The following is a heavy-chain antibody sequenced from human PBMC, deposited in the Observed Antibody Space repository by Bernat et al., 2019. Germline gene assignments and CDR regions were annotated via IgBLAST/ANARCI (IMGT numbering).Heavy chain of an antibody. CDR3: ARDVLSMRLAH. V-gene: IGHV3-7*03. J-gene: IGHJ4*02. D-gene: IGHD6-19*01. CDR2: IKQDGSEK. Sequence: EVQLVESGGGLVQPGGSLRLSCAASGFTFSNYWMSWVRQAPGRGLEWVANIKQDGSEKYYMDSVKGRFTISRDNAKNSLYLQMNSLRAEDTAVYYCARDVLSMRLAHWGQGTRVTVSS. CDR1: GFTFSNYW.